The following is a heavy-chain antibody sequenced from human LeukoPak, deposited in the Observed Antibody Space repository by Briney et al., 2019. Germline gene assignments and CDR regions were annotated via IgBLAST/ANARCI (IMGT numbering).Heavy chain of an antibody. Sequence: GGSLRLSCAASGFTFSTYWMHWVRQAPGKGLVWVSRINPDGTTTSYADSVKGRFTISRDNAKKSLYLQMNSLRAEDTAVYYCARGVSYMDVWGKGTTVTVSS. CDR1: GFTFSTYW. CDR3: ARGVSYMDV. D-gene: IGHD3-16*02. CDR2: INPDGTTT. J-gene: IGHJ6*03. V-gene: IGHV3-74*01.